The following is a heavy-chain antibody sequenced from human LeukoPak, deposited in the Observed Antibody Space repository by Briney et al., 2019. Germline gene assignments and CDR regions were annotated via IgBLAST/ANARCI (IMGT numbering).Heavy chain of an antibody. J-gene: IGHJ3*02. CDR1: GGSMSSYC. CDR2: IYCSGST. D-gene: IGHD5-18*01. V-gene: IGHV4-59*01. CDR3: ARDLGVMVRAFDI. Sequence: PSETLSLTCTVSGGSMSSYCWSWIRQPPGKRLEWIGYIYCSGSTSYNPSLKSRVTISVDTSKNQISLKLSSVTAADTAVYYCARDLGVMVRAFDIWGQGTMVTVSS.